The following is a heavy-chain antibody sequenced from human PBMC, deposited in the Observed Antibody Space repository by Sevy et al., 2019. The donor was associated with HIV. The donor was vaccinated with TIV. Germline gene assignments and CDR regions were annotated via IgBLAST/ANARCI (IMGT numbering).Heavy chain of an antibody. CDR1: GFTFSSYW. V-gene: IGHV3-7*01. Sequence: GGSLRLSCAASGFTFSSYWMSWVRQAPGKGLEWVANIKKDGSEKYYVDSVKGRFTISRDNAKNSLYLQMNSLRAEETAVDYGARDGPYSGSYSGGMDVWGQGTTVTVSS. CDR3: ARDGPYSGSYSGGMDV. J-gene: IGHJ6*02. CDR2: IKKDGSEK. D-gene: IGHD1-26*01.